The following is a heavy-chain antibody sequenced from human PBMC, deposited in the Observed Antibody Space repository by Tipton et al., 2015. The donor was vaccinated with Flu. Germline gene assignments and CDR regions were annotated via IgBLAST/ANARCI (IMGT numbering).Heavy chain of an antibody. CDR1: GGSILSSSYH. V-gene: IGHV4-61*05. Sequence: TLSLTCSVSGGSILSSSYHWGWIRQPPGKGLEWIAYIYYSGSTNYNPSLKSRVTISVDMSKNQFSLKLNSVTAADTAVYYCARSPGYYFDYWGQGTLVTVSS. J-gene: IGHJ4*02. CDR3: ARSPGYYFDY. CDR2: IYYSGST.